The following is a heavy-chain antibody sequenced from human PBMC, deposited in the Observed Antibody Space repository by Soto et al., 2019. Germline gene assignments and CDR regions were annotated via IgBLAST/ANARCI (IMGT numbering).Heavy chain of an antibody. D-gene: IGHD2-8*01. J-gene: IGHJ4*02. V-gene: IGHV3-23*01. CDR2: IAPIGYST. CDR3: VSWVSPHFDY. CDR1: GLTFRNHA. Sequence: EVQLLESGGGLVQPGGSLRLSCAVSGLTFRNHAMSWVRQAPGKGLEWVSTIAPIGYSTHYAGSVEGRFTISRDDSKSTLDLQMNRLRADDTAVYYCVSWVSPHFDYWRQGTLVSVSS.